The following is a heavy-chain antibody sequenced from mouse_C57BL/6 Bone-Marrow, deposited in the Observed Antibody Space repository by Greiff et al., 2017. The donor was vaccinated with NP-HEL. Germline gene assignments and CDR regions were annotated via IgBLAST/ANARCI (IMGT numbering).Heavy chain of an antibody. J-gene: IGHJ3*01. CDR1: GYAFTNYL. D-gene: IGHD6-5*01. CDR3: ARGWSALGFAY. V-gene: IGHV1-54*01. CDR2: INPGSGGT. Sequence: QVQLKQSGAELVRPGTSVKVSCKASGYAFTNYLIEWVKQRPGQGLEWIGVINPGSGGTNYNEKFKGKATLTADKSSSTAYMQLSSLTSEDSAVYFCARGWSALGFAYWGQGTLVTVSA.